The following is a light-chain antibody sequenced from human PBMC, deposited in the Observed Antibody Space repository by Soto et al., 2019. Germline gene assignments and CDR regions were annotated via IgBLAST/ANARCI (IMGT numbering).Light chain of an antibody. Sequence: QSVLAQPSSVSGSPGQSITISCTGTITDVGGYNYVSWYQHHPGKGPKLIIYEVSNLPSGVSDRFSGSKSGNKASLIISNLEAEDESDYYCGSYTSTDTTFVYGTGTKVTVL. CDR3: GSYTSTDTTFV. V-gene: IGLV2-14*01. CDR1: ITDVGGYNY. J-gene: IGLJ1*01. CDR2: EVS.